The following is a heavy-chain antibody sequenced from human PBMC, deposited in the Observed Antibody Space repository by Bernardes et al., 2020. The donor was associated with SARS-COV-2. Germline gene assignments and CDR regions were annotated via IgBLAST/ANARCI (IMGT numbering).Heavy chain of an antibody. Sequence: GGSLRLSCAASGFTFSSYWMSWVRQAPGKGLEWVANIKQDGSEKYYVDSVKGRFTISRDNAKNSLYLQMNSLRAEDTAVYYCARDTATYCSSTSCVGYYYYYGMDVWGQGTTVTVSS. J-gene: IGHJ6*02. V-gene: IGHV3-7*01. CDR2: IKQDGSEK. D-gene: IGHD2-2*01. CDR3: ARDTATYCSSTSCVGYYYYYGMDV. CDR1: GFTFSSYW.